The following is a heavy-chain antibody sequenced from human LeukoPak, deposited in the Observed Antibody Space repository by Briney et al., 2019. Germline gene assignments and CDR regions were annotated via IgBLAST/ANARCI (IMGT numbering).Heavy chain of an antibody. CDR1: GGSISSSSYY. J-gene: IGHJ4*02. D-gene: IGHD3-3*01. Sequence: SETLSLTCTVSGGSISSSSYYWGWIRQPPGKGLEWIGEINHSGSTNYNPSLKSRVTISVDTSKNQFSLKLSSVTAADTAVYYCARGHSRFLEWLFDYWGQGTLVTVSS. CDR3: ARGHSRFLEWLFDY. V-gene: IGHV4-39*07. CDR2: INHSGST.